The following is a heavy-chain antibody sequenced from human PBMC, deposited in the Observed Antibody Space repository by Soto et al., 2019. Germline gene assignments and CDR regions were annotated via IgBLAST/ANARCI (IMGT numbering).Heavy chain of an antibody. CDR3: AHNDPEDWPLDY. CDR1: GFSLSTSGVG. CDR2: IYWDDSK. J-gene: IGHJ4*02. Sequence: QITLKESGPTLVRPTQTLTLTCAFSGFSLSTSGVGVGWIRQPPGKALEWLAVIYWDDSKHYSPSLRSRLTITKDTSKNQVVLTMLKMDPFYTGTYNFAHNDPEDWPLDYWGQGTLVTVSS. V-gene: IGHV2-5*02. D-gene: IGHD3-9*01.